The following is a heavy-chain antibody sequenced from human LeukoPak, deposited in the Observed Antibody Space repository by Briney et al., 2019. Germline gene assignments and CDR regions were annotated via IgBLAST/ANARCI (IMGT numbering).Heavy chain of an antibody. J-gene: IGHJ6*02. CDR1: GGTFSSYA. D-gene: IGHD3-16*02. V-gene: IGHV1-69*13. CDR2: IIPIFGTA. Sequence: GASVKVSCKASGGTFSSYAISWVRQVPGQGLEWMGGIIPIFGTANYAQKFQGRVTITADESTSTAYMELSSLRSEDTAVYYCARLEVITFGGVIVKGTYYYYGMDVWGQGTTVTVSS. CDR3: ARLEVITFGGVIVKGTYYYYGMDV.